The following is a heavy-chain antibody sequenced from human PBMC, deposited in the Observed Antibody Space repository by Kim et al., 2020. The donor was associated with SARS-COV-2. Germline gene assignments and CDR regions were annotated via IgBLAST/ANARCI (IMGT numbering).Heavy chain of an antibody. J-gene: IGHJ4*02. D-gene: IGHD3-22*01. Sequence: GGSLRLSCAASGFTFSSYAMSWVRQAPGKGLEWVSAISGSGGSTYYADSVKGRFTISRDNSKNTLYLQMNSLRAEDTAVYYCAKGGDITMIVVVTHTFDYWGQGTLVTVSS. CDR3: AKGGDITMIVVVTHTFDY. CDR1: GFTFSSYA. CDR2: ISGSGGST. V-gene: IGHV3-23*01.